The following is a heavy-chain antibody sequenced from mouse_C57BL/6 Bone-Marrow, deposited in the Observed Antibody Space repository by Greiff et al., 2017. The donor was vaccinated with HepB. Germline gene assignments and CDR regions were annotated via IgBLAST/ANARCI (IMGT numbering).Heavy chain of an antibody. Sequence: VQLQQPGAELVKPGASVKLSCKASGYTFTSYWMHWVKQRPGQGLEWIGMIHPNSGSTNYNEKFKSKATLTVDKSSSTAYMQLSSLTTEDSAVYYCARLKGLLFAYWGQGTLVTVSA. CDR2: IHPNSGST. D-gene: IGHD3-3*01. J-gene: IGHJ3*01. CDR3: ARLKGLLFAY. V-gene: IGHV1-64*01. CDR1: GYTFTSYW.